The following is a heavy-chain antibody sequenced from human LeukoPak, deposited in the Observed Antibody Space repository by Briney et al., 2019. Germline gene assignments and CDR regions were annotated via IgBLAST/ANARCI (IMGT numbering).Heavy chain of an antibody. V-gene: IGHV4-39*02. CDR1: DGSIINNNHY. CDR3: AREVEYYDSSGYRPHAFDI. J-gene: IGHJ3*02. CDR2: ISYSGGT. Sequence: SETLSLTCTVSDGSIINNNHYWGWARQPPGKGLEWIGSISYSGGTAYNPSLRSRVTISVDTSKNQFSLKVNSVTAADTAVYYCAREVEYYDSSGYRPHAFDIWGQGTLVTVSS. D-gene: IGHD3-22*01.